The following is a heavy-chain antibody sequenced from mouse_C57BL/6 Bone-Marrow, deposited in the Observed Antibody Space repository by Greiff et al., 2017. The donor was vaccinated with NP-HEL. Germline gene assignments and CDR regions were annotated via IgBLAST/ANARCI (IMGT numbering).Heavy chain of an antibody. D-gene: IGHD4-1*01. Sequence: VHVKQSGPVLVKPGASVKMSCKASGYTFTDYYMNWVKQSHGKSLEWIGVINPYNGGTSYNQKFKGKATLTVDKSSSTAYMELNSLTSEDSAVYYCARNVPNWDRVPFDYWGQGTTLTVSS. CDR2: INPYNGGT. CDR1: GYTFTDYY. J-gene: IGHJ2*01. V-gene: IGHV1-19*01. CDR3: ARNVPNWDRVPFDY.